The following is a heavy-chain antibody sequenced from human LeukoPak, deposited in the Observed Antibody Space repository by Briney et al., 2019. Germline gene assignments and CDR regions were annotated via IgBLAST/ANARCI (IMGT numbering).Heavy chain of an antibody. Sequence: SETLSLTCAVYGGSFSGYYWSWIRRPPGKGLEWIGEINHSGSTNYNPSLKSRVTISVDTSKNQFSLKLSSVTAADTAVYYCARGSSSWYSSFYFDYWGQGTLVTVSS. CDR1: GGSFSGYY. V-gene: IGHV4-34*01. CDR3: ARGSSSWYSSFYFDY. D-gene: IGHD6-13*01. J-gene: IGHJ4*02. CDR2: INHSGST.